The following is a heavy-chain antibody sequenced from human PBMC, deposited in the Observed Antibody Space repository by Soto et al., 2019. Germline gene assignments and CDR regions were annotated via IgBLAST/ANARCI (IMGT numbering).Heavy chain of an antibody. V-gene: IGHV4-31*03. CDR2: IYYSGST. CDR1: SGSISSGGYY. CDR3: AADGVDTAMVPAGYFQH. Sequence: QVQLQESGPGLVKPSQTLSLTCTVSSGSISSGGYYWSWIRQPPGKGLEWIGYIYYSGSTYYNPSLKNRVTISVDPSKNQFSLKLSSVTAADTAVYYCAADGVDTAMVPAGYFQHWGQGTLVTVSS. D-gene: IGHD5-18*01. J-gene: IGHJ1*01.